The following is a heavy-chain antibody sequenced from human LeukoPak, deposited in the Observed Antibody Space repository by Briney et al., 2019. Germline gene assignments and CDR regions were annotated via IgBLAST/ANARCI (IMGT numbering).Heavy chain of an antibody. CDR1: GYTFTSYA. CDR2: INAGNGNT. CDR3: ARNSEVAEFDY. D-gene: IGHD2-15*01. V-gene: IGHV1-3*01. Sequence: GASVTVSCTASGYTFTSYAMHWVRQAPGQRLEWMGWINAGNGNTKYSQKFQGRVTITRDTSASTAYMELSSLRSEDTAVYYCARNSEVAEFDYWGQGTLVTVSS. J-gene: IGHJ4*02.